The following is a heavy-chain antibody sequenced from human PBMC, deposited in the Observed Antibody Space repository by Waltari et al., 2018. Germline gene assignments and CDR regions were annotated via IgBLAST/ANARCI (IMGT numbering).Heavy chain of an antibody. CDR2: TIPIFDPP. CDR3: ARAFWSGRRLYGMDV. Sequence: QVQLVQSGAEVKKPGSSVKVSCKASGGTFSRYAINWVRQAPGQGLGWMGGTIPIFDPPNYAQRFQGRVTITADESTSTAYMELSSLRSEDTAVYYCARAFWSGRRLYGMDVWGQGTTVTVSS. D-gene: IGHD2-8*02. V-gene: IGHV1-69*01. J-gene: IGHJ6*02. CDR1: GGTFSRYA.